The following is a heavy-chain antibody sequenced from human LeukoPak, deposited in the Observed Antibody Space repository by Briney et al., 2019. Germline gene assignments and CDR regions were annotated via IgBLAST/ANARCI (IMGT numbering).Heavy chain of an antibody. D-gene: IGHD4-11*01. J-gene: IGHJ4*02. V-gene: IGHV3-30*18. Sequence: QPGRSLRLSCAASGFSFSSYGMHWVRQAPGKGLEWVAVIPNDGSITKYGDSVKGRFTISRDNSKNTLYVQMNSLRTDDAAVYYCAKSKSPYPMDYIFDFWGQGTLVTVSS. CDR1: GFSFSSYG. CDR3: AKSKSPYPMDYIFDF. CDR2: IPNDGSIT.